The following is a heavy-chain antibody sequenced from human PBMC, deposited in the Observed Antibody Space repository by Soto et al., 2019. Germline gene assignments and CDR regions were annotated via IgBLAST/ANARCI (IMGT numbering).Heavy chain of an antibody. V-gene: IGHV4-34*01. CDR1: GGSFSGYY. J-gene: IGHJ5*02. D-gene: IGHD6-13*01. CDR3: AREAGPLAAAGPNWFDP. Sequence: PSETLSLTCAVYGGSFSGYYWSWIRQPPGKGLEWIREINHSGSTNYNPSLKSRITISVDTSKNQFSLKLSSVTAADTAVYYCAREAGPLAAAGPNWFDPWGQGTLVTVSS. CDR2: INHSGST.